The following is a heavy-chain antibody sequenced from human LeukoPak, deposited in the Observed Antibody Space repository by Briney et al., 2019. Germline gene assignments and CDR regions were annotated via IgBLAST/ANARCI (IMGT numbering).Heavy chain of an antibody. J-gene: IGHJ4*02. CDR2: IYHSGST. D-gene: IGHD3-22*01. Sequence: SETLSLTCAVSGGSISSSNWWSWVRQPPGKGLEWIGEIYHSGSTNYNPSLKSRVTISVDKSKNQFSLKLSSVTAADTAVYYCAGHTYYYDSSGYPPPFDYWGQGTLVTVSS. V-gene: IGHV4-4*02. CDR3: AGHTYYYDSSGYPPPFDY. CDR1: GGSISSSNW.